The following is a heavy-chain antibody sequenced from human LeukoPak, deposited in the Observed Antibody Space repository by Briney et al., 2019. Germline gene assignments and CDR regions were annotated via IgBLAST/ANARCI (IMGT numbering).Heavy chain of an antibody. D-gene: IGHD2-2*01. CDR3: ASLYCSSSSCYFPSHYYGMDV. V-gene: IGHV4-34*01. CDR1: GGSFSGYY. CDR2: INHSGST. Sequence: SETLSLTCAVYGGSFSGYYWSWIRQPPGKGLEWIGEINHSGSTNYNPSLKSRVTISVDTSKNQFSLKLNSVTAADTAVYYCASLYCSSSSCYFPSHYYGMDVWGQGTTVTVSS. J-gene: IGHJ6*02.